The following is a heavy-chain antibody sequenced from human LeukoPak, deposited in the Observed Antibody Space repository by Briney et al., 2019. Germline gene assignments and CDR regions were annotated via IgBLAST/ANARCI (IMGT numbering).Heavy chain of an antibody. CDR2: ISAYNGNT. D-gene: IGHD3-3*01. J-gene: IGHJ4*02. V-gene: IGHV1-18*01. CDR1: GYTFTSYG. Sequence: GASVKVSCKASGYTFTSYGISWVRQAPGQGLEWMGWISAYNGNTNYAQKLQGRVTMTTDTSTSTAYTELRSLRSDDTAVYYCARDRGFLEWLSTLYYFDYWGQGTLVTVSS. CDR3: ARDRGFLEWLSTLYYFDY.